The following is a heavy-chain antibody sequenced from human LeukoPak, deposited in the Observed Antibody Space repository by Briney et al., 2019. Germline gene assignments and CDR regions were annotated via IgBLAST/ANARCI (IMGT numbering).Heavy chain of an antibody. J-gene: IGHJ4*02. CDR2: INHSGST. Sequence: SETLSLTCAVYGGSFSGYYWCWIRQPPGKGLEWIGEINHSGSTNYNPSLKSRVTISVDTSKNQFSLKLSSVTAADTAVYYCARGPYSSSSYYFDYWGQGTLVTVSS. CDR1: GGSFSGYY. CDR3: ARGPYSSSSYYFDY. D-gene: IGHD6-6*01. V-gene: IGHV4-34*01.